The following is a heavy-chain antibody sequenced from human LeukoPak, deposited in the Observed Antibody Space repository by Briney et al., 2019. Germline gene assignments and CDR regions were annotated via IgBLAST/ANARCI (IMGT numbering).Heavy chain of an antibody. V-gene: IGHV5-51*03. CDR3: AINYDFWSGSSLYGMDV. D-gene: IGHD3-3*01. CDR2: IYPGDSDT. J-gene: IGHJ6*02. Sequence: PGGSLRLSCKGSGYSFTSYWIGWVRQMPGKGLEWMALIYPGDSDTRYSPSFQGQVTISADKSISTAYLQWSSLKASDTAMYYCAINYDFWSGSSLYGMDVWGQGTTVTVSS. CDR1: GYSFTSYW.